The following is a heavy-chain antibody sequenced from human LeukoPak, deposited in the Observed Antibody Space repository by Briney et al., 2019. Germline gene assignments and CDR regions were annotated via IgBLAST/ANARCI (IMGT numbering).Heavy chain of an antibody. D-gene: IGHD3-3*01. CDR1: GHTFTSYY. CDR2: INPNIGVT. Sequence: ASVKVSCKASGHTFTSYYMNWVRQAPGQGLEWMGGINPNIGVTNYAQKVQGRVTMNRETSISTTYMELSRMTSDEKTVYYCARTRGRNTILGVVGSPRSQYDAIDIWGQGTMVTVSS. J-gene: IGHJ3*02. CDR3: ARTRGRNTILGVVGSPRSQYDAIDI. V-gene: IGHV1-2*02.